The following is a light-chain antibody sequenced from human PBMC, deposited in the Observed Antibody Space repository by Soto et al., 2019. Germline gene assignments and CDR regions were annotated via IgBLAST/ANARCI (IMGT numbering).Light chain of an antibody. CDR3: RSDAGSKTL. CDR2: EVS. J-gene: IGLJ2*01. Sequence: QSALTQPPSASGSPGQSVTISCTGTSSDVGGYNYVSWYQLHPGKAPKLMIYEVSKRPSGVPDRVSGSKSGNTASLTVSWLKAEDEADYYCRSDAGSKTLFGGGTTLTVL. CDR1: SSDVGGYNY. V-gene: IGLV2-8*01.